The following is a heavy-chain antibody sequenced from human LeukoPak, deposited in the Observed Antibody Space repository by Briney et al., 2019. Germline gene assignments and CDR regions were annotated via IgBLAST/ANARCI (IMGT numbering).Heavy chain of an antibody. D-gene: IGHD6-13*01. J-gene: IGHJ3*02. CDR3: ARAPQLVSSWYQNDAFDI. V-gene: IGHV1-69*04. Sequence: ASVKVSCKASGGTFSSYVISWVRQAPGQGLEWMGRIIPILGIANYAQNFQGRVTITADKSTSTAYMELSSLRSEDTAVYYCARAPQLVSSWYQNDAFDIWGQGTMVTVSS. CDR2: IIPILGIA. CDR1: GGTFSSYV.